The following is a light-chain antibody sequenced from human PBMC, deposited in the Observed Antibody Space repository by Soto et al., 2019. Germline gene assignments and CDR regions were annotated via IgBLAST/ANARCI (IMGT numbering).Light chain of an antibody. CDR3: SSYAGSNNYVV. CDR1: SSDVVGYNY. V-gene: IGLV2-8*01. J-gene: IGLJ2*01. CDR2: EVS. Sequence: QSVLTQPPSASGSPGQSVTISFTGTSSDVVGYNYVSWYQQHPGKAPKLMIYEVSKRPSGVPDRFSGYKSGNTASLTVSGFEAEDEADYYCSSYAGSNNYVVVGGGTELT.